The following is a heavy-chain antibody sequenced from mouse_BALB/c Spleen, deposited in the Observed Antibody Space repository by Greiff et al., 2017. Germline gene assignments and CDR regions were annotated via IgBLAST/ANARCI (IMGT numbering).Heavy chain of an antibody. Sequence: EVQLQQSGTVLARPGASVKMSCKASGYTFTSYWMHWVKQRPGQGLEWIGAIYPGNSDTSYNQKFKGKAKLTAVTSTSTAYMELSSLTNEDSAVYYCARLGLQHAMDYWGQGTSVTVSS. CDR2: IYPGNSDT. CDR1: GYTFTSYW. D-gene: IGHD2-4*01. J-gene: IGHJ4*01. V-gene: IGHV1-5*01. CDR3: ARLGLQHAMDY.